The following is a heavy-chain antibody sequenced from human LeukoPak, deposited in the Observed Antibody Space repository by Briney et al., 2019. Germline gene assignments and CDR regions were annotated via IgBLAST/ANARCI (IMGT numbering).Heavy chain of an antibody. V-gene: IGHV3-33*01. CDR3: ARDPSPLLWYGGMDV. D-gene: IGHD3-10*01. CDR2: IWYDGSNK. Sequence: QPGGSLRLSCAASGFTFSSYGMHWVRQAPGKGLEWVAVIWYDGSNKYYADSVKGRFTISRDNSKNTLYLQMNSLRAEDTAVYHCARDPSPLLWYGGMDVWGQGTTVTVSS. J-gene: IGHJ6*02. CDR1: GFTFSSYG.